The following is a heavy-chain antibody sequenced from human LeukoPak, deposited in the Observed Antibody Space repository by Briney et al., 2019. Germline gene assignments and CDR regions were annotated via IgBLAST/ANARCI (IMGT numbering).Heavy chain of an antibody. J-gene: IGHJ3*02. V-gene: IGHV4-59*01. CDR1: GGSISSYY. CDR2: IYYSGST. CDR3: ARVSINSYAFDI. Sequence: SETLSLTCTVSGGSISSYYWSWIRQPPGKGLEWIGYIYYSGSTNYNPSLKSRVTISVDTSKNQFSLKLSSVTAADTAVYYCARVSINSYAFDIWGQGTMVTVSS. D-gene: IGHD2/OR15-2a*01.